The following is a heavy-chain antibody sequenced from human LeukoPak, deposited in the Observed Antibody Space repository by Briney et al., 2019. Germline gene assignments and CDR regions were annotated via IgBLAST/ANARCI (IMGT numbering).Heavy chain of an antibody. CDR2: ICGSGGST. Sequence: GSLRLSFATSGFTFSRYGMSWVRQAPGKGLELVSAICGSGGSTYYADSVKGRFTISRDNSKNTLYLQMNSLRAEDTAVYYCAKGAYYYDSSGQYYYYGMDVWGQGTTVTVSS. V-gene: IGHV3-23*01. J-gene: IGHJ6*02. CDR3: AKGAYYYDSSGQYYYYGMDV. CDR1: GFTFSRYG. D-gene: IGHD3-22*01.